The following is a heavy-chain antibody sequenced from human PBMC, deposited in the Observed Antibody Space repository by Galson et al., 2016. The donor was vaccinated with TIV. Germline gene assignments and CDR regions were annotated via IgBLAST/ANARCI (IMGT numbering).Heavy chain of an antibody. J-gene: IGHJ4*02. CDR2: TYYRSKWYN. V-gene: IGHV6-1*01. D-gene: IGHD3-3*01. Sequence: AISGASVSSNSAAWNWIRQSPSRGLEWLGRTYYRSKWYNDYALSVKSRITINPDTSKNQVSLQLHSVTPEDTAVYYCARATPAVFGVVMTLDYWGQGTLVTVSS. CDR1: GASVSSNSAA. CDR3: ARATPAVFGVVMTLDY.